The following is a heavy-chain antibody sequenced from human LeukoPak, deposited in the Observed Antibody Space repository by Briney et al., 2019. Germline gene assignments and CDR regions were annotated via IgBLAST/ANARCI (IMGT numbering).Heavy chain of an antibody. CDR1: GGSFSGYY. Sequence: PSETLSLTCAVYGGSFSGYYWSWIRQPPGKGLEWIGEINHSGSTNSNPSLKSRVTISVDTSKSQYSLKLSSVTAADTAVYYCARVNCSGGTCYLDYWGQGTLVTFSS. D-gene: IGHD2-15*01. CDR2: INHSGST. CDR3: ARVNCSGGTCYLDY. J-gene: IGHJ4*03. V-gene: IGHV4-34*01.